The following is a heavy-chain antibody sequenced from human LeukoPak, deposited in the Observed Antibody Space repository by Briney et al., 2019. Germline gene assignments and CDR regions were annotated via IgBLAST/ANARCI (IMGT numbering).Heavy chain of an antibody. CDR1: GGTFSSYA. D-gene: IGHD3-9*01. CDR3: ARRYDILTGYGFLAFDI. CDR2: IIPIFGTA. J-gene: IGHJ3*02. Sequence: SVKVSCKASGGTFSSYAISWVRQAPGQGLEWMGGIIPIFGTANYAQKFQGRVTITADESTSTAYMELSSLRSEDKAVYYCARRYDILTGYGFLAFDIWGQGTMVTVSS. V-gene: IGHV1-69*13.